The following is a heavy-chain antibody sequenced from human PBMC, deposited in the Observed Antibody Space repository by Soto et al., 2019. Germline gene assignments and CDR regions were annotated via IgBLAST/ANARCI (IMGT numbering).Heavy chain of an antibody. CDR3: ARAGGYYYFDY. J-gene: IGHJ4*02. D-gene: IGHD3-22*01. CDR2: IYHSGST. CDR1: GGSISSGGYS. V-gene: IGHV4-30-2*01. Sequence: SETLSLTCAVSGGSISSGGYSWSWIRQPPGKGLEWIGYIYHSGSTYYNPSLKSRVTISVDRSKNQFSLKLSSVTAADTAVYYCARAGGYYYFDYWGQGTLVTVSS.